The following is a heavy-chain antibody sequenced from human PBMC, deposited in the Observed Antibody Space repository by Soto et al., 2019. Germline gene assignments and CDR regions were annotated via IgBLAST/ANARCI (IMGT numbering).Heavy chain of an antibody. CDR1: GFSSSAFS. V-gene: IGHV3-48*02. CDR2: ISSTSSTI. CDR3: AREGGRHCSPTRCYNAFDI. J-gene: IGHJ3*02. D-gene: IGHD2-2*02. Sequence: GGSLRLSCASSGFSSSAFSMNWVRQAPGKGLEWVSYISSTSSTIYYGDSVKGRFTISRDNAKNSLYLQMNSLRDEDTAVYYCAREGGRHCSPTRCYNAFDIWGQGTMVTVSS.